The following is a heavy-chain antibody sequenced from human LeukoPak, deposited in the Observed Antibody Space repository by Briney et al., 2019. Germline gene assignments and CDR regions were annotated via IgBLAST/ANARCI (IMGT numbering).Heavy chain of an antibody. Sequence: SETLSLTCAVYVDSLCGYYWRGIRQPPGRGLECVGEINHSGCTNYNPSLKSRVTISVDTSKHQFSLKLSSVTAADTAVYYCASVLRYFDWVPRVWGQGTLVTVSS. D-gene: IGHD3-9*01. V-gene: IGHV4-34*01. J-gene: IGHJ4*02. CDR3: ASVLRYFDWVPRV. CDR1: VDSLCGYY. CDR2: INHSGCT.